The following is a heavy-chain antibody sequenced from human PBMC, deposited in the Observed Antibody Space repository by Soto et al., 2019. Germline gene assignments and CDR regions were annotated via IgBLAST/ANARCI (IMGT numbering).Heavy chain of an antibody. V-gene: IGHV4-39*01. J-gene: IGHJ5*02. CDR3: ARFYCSGGSCKSLDWFDP. CDR1: GGSISSSSYY. Sequence: SETLSLTCTVSGGSISSSSYYWGWIRQPPGKGLEWIGSIYYSGSTYYNPSLKSRVTISVDTSKNQFSLKLSSVTAADTAVYYCARFYCSGGSCKSLDWFDPWGQGTLVTVSS. CDR2: IYYSGST. D-gene: IGHD2-15*01.